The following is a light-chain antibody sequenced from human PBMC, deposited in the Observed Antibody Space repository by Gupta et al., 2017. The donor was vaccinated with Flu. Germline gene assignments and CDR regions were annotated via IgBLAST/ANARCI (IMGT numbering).Light chain of an antibody. J-gene: IGLJ2*01. CDR3: QVWDSSSAHPVV. CDR2: DDT. CDR1: NIGTKS. V-gene: IGLV3-21*02. Sequence: QTARITGGGNNIGTKSVHWYQQRPGQAPVLGGYDDTDRPSGIPARFSGSNSGNTATLTIVRVEAGDEADYYCQVWDSSSAHPVVFGGGTNLAVL.